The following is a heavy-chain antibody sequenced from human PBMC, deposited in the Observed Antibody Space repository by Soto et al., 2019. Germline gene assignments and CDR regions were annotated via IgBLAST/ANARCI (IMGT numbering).Heavy chain of an antibody. V-gene: IGHV1-3*01. J-gene: IGHJ4*02. CDR3: ARGDCGFNGSHHTGCFNH. D-gene: IGHD2-21*02. Sequence: ASVKVSCKASGNTVSNYSIHWVRQAPGQRLEWMGWINGGNGNTYYSEHFQGRVTFTSDTSAGTVYTQLSSLTSEETAAYYCARGDCGFNGSHHTGCFNHWGKGALVTVSS. CDR1: GNTVSNYS. CDR2: INGGNGNT.